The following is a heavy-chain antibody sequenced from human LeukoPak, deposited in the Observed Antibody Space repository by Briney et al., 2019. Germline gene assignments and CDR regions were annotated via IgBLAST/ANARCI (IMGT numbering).Heavy chain of an antibody. CDR1: GGSISSYY. V-gene: IGHV4-59*01. CDR3: AIVVTMVRGVKAGAFDI. J-gene: IGHJ3*02. D-gene: IGHD3-10*01. CDR2: IYYSGST. Sequence: SETLSLTCTVSGGSISSYYWSWIRQPPGKGLKWIGYIYYSGSTNYNPSLKSRVTISVDTSKNQFSLKLSSVTAADTAVYYCAIVVTMVRGVKAGAFDIWGQGTMVTVSS.